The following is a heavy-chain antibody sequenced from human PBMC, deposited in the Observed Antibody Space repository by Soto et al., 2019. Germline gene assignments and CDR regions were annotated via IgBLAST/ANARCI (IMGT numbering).Heavy chain of an antibody. Sequence: QVPLVQSGAEVKKPGASVKVSCKVSGYTLTELSMHWVRQAPGKGLEWMGGFDPEDGETIYAQKFQGRVTMTEDTSTDTAYMELSSLRSEDTAVYYCATAGVDVDTAMVNYYGMDVWGQGTTVTVSS. CDR3: ATAGVDVDTAMVNYYGMDV. J-gene: IGHJ6*02. CDR2: FDPEDGET. CDR1: GYTLTELS. D-gene: IGHD5-18*01. V-gene: IGHV1-24*01.